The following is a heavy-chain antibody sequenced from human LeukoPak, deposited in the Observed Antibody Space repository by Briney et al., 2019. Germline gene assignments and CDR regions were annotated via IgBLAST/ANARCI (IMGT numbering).Heavy chain of an antibody. Sequence: SETLSLTCTVSGGSISSGGYYWSWIRQHPGKGLEWIGYIYYSGSTYYNPSLKSRVTISVDTSKNQFSLKLSSVTAADTAVCYCARDGSAALGINWFDPWGQGTLVTVSS. CDR3: ARDGSAALGINWFDP. CDR1: GGSISSGGYY. J-gene: IGHJ5*02. V-gene: IGHV4-31*03. CDR2: IYYSGST. D-gene: IGHD1-26*01.